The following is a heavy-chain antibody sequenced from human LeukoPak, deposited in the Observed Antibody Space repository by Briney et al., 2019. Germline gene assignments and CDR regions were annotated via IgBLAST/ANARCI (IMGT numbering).Heavy chain of an antibody. CDR2: IKSKTDGGTT. Sequence: GGSLRLSRAASGFTSSNAWMNWVGQAPGKGLEWVGRIKSKTDGGTTDYAAPVKGRFTISRDDSKNTLYLQMNSLKTEDTAVYYCTTSKVGVYYDFWSGYYQMVDYWGQGTLVTVSS. CDR1: GFTSSNAW. V-gene: IGHV3-15*07. CDR3: TTSKVGVYYDFWSGYYQMVDY. J-gene: IGHJ4*02. D-gene: IGHD3-3*01.